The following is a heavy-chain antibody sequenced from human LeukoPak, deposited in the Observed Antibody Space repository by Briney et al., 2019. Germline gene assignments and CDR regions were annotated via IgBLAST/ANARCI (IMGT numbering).Heavy chain of an antibody. D-gene: IGHD1-26*01. J-gene: IGHJ4*02. CDR2: IYYSGST. V-gene: IGHV4-59*12. CDR1: GGSISSYY. CDR3: ARDPMAIVGATN. Sequence: SETLSLTCTVSGGSISSYYWSWIRQPPGKGLEWIGYIYYSGSTYYNPSLKSRVTISVDTSKNQFSLKLSSVTAADTAVYYCARDPMAIVGATNWGQGTLVTVSS.